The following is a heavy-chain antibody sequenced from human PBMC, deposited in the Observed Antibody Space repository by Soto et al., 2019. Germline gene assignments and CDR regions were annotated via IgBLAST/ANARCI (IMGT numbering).Heavy chain of an antibody. CDR1: GFTFSSYW. D-gene: IGHD3-3*01. CDR2: IKTHGSST. CDR3: ARVGVGHYEFDY. J-gene: IGHJ4*02. V-gene: IGHV3-74*01. Sequence: EVQLVESGGALVQPGGSLRLSCAASGFTFSSYWMHWVRQAPGEGLVWVSRIKTHGSSTSYADSVKGRFTMSRDNAKNTMYLQMNSLRAEDTAVYYCARVGVGHYEFDYWGQGTLVTVSS.